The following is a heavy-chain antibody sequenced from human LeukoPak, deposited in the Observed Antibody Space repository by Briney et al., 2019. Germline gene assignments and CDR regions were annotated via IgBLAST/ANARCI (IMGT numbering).Heavy chain of an antibody. CDR3: AWFHDYYDSSGYLDAFDI. Sequence: EASVKVSCKASGYTFTSYGISWVRQAPGQGLEWMGWISAYNGNTNYAQKLQGRVTMTTDTSTSTAYMELRSLRSDDTAVYYCAWFHDYYDSSGYLDAFDIWGQGTMVTVSS. V-gene: IGHV1-18*01. CDR1: GYTFTSYG. J-gene: IGHJ3*02. D-gene: IGHD3-22*01. CDR2: ISAYNGNT.